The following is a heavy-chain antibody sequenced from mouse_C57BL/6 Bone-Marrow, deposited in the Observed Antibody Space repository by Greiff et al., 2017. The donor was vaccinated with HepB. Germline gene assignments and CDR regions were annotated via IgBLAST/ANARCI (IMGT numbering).Heavy chain of an antibody. CDR3: ARSLLRYAMDY. Sequence: QVQLQQPGAELVMPGASVKLSCKASGYTFTSYWMHWVKQRPGQGLEWIGEIDPYDSFTNYNQKFKGKSTLTVDKSSSTAYMQLSSLTSEDSAVYYCARSLLRYAMDYWGRGTSVTVSA. D-gene: IGHD1-1*01. CDR1: GYTFTSYW. J-gene: IGHJ4*01. CDR2: IDPYDSFT. V-gene: IGHV1-69*01.